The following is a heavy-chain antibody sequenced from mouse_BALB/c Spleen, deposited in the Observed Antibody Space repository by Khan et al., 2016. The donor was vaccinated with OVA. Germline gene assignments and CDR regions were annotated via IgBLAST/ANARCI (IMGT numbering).Heavy chain of an antibody. CDR1: GYTFTSYW. Sequence: QVQLQQPGAELVKPGASVTLSCKASGYTFTSYWMHWVKQRPGQGLEWIGEITPSNGRTNYNAKFKSKATLTVDTSSSTAYMQLSSPTSEDSAVYYCARVITRDYWGQGTTLTVSS. J-gene: IGHJ2*01. CDR3: ARVITRDY. D-gene: IGHD6-1*01. V-gene: IGHV1S81*02. CDR2: ITPSNGRT.